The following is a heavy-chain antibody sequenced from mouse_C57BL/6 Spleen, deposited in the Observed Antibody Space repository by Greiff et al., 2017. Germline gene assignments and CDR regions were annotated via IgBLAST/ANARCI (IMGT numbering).Heavy chain of an antibody. CDR2: INPGSGGT. D-gene: IGHD4-1*02. V-gene: IGHV1-54*01. CDR3: ARSEATGDYAMDY. CDR1: GYAFTNYL. J-gene: IGHJ4*01. Sequence: QVQLQQSGAELVRPGTSVKVSCKASGYAFTNYLIEWVKQRPGQGLEWIGVINPGSGGTNYNVKFKGKATLTADKSSSTAYMQLSSLTSEDSAVYFCARSEATGDYAMDYWGQGTSVTVSS.